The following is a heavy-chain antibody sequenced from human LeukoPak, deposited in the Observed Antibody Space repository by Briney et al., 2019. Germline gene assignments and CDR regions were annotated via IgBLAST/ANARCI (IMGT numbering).Heavy chain of an antibody. CDR3: ATGIGTISMIVVVPNAFDI. V-gene: IGHV1-2*02. Sequence: GASVKVSCKASGYTFTGYYMHWVRQAPGQGLEWMGWINPNSGGTNYAQKFQGRVTMTEDTSTDTAYMELSSLRSEDTAVYYCATGIGTISMIVVVPNAFDIWGQGTMVTVSS. CDR2: INPNSGGT. J-gene: IGHJ3*02. CDR1: GYTFTGYY. D-gene: IGHD3-22*01.